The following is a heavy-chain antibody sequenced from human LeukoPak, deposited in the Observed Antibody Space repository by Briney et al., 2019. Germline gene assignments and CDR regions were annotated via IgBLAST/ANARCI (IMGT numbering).Heavy chain of an antibody. V-gene: IGHV3-30*01. CDR1: GFTFSSYA. Sequence: TGGSLRLSCAASGFTFSSYAMHWVRQAPGKGLEWVAVISYDGSNKYYADSVKGRFTISRDNSKNTLYLQMNSLRAEDTAVYYWAGAPSHIVVGTAEMDVWGKGTTVTVSS. CDR3: AGAPSHIVVGTAEMDV. CDR2: ISYDGSNK. J-gene: IGHJ6*04. D-gene: IGHD2-21*02.